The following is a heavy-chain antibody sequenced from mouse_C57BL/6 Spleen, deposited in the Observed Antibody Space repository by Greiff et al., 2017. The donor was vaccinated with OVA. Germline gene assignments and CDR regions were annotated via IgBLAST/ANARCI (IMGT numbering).Heavy chain of an antibody. V-gene: IGHV1-82*01. D-gene: IGHD1-1*01. CDR1: GYAFSSSW. Sequence: VQLVESGPELVKPGASVKISCKASGYAFSSSWMNWVKQRPGKGLEWIGRIYPGDGDTNYNGKFKGKATLTADKSSSTAYMQLSSLTSEDSAVYFCARSYYYGSSYSYYYAMDYWGQGTSVTVSS. CDR3: ARSYYYGSSYSYYYAMDY. CDR2: IYPGDGDT. J-gene: IGHJ4*01.